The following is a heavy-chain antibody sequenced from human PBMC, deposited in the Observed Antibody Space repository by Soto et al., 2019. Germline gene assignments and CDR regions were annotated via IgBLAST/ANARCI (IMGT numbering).Heavy chain of an antibody. J-gene: IGHJ6*02. V-gene: IGHV4-34*01. Sequence: SETLSLTCAVYGGSFSGYYWSRIRQPPGKGLEWIGEINHSGSTNYNPSLKSRVTISVDTSKNQFSLKLSSVTAADTAVYYCARIKYYDFWSGYPIGMDVWGQGTTVTVSS. D-gene: IGHD3-3*01. CDR3: ARIKYYDFWSGYPIGMDV. CDR2: INHSGST. CDR1: GGSFSGYY.